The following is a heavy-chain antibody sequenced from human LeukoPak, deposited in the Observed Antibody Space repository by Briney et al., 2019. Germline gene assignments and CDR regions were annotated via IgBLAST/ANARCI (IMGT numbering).Heavy chain of an antibody. CDR3: ARLYSGSPPDY. CDR2: IYYSGSA. J-gene: IGHJ4*02. Sequence: PSETLSLTCSVSGGSLSSSNNYWGWIRQPPGKGLEWIGTIYYSGSAFYNPSLKSRVTISVDTSKNQFSLKLSSVTAADTAVYYCARLYSGSPPDYWGQGTLVTVSS. V-gene: IGHV4-39*01. D-gene: IGHD1-26*01. CDR1: GGSLSSSNNY.